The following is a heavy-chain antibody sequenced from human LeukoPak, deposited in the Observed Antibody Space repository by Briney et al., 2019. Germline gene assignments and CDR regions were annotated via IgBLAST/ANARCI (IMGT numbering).Heavy chain of an antibody. Sequence: SETLSLTCAVYGGSFSGYYWSWIRQPPGKGLEWIGEINHSGSTNYNPSLKSRVTISVDTSKNQFSLKLSSVTAADTAVYYYARVKYGSGRPYYFDYWGQGTLVTVSS. D-gene: IGHD3-10*01. CDR1: GGSFSGYY. J-gene: IGHJ4*02. CDR2: INHSGST. CDR3: ARVKYGSGRPYYFDY. V-gene: IGHV4-34*01.